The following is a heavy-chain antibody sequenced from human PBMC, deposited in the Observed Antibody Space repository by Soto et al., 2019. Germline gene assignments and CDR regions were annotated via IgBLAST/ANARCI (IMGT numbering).Heavy chain of an antibody. Sequence: QLVESGGGLVQPGGSLRLSCAVSGFTFSTYEMNWVRQAPGKGLEWVSYISSRGTTTYYADSMKGRFTISRDNAKNSLYLQMNSLRAEDTAVYYCARAAAGTYYYGLDVWGQGTTVTVSS. V-gene: IGHV3-48*03. CDR2: ISSRGTTT. CDR3: ARAAAGTYYYGLDV. J-gene: IGHJ6*02. CDR1: GFTFSTYE. D-gene: IGHD6-13*01.